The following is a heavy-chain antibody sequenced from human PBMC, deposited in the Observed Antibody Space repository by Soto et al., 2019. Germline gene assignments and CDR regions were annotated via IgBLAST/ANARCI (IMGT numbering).Heavy chain of an antibody. Sequence: TSETLSLTXTVSGGSISSYYWSWIRQPPGKGLEWIGYIYYSGSTNYNPSLKSRVTISVDTSKNQFSLKLSSVTAADTAVYYCARDLGDDIVVVPAAHWGQGTLVTVSS. CDR2: IYYSGST. D-gene: IGHD2-2*01. J-gene: IGHJ4*02. CDR3: ARDLGDDIVVVPAAH. CDR1: GGSISSYY. V-gene: IGHV4-59*01.